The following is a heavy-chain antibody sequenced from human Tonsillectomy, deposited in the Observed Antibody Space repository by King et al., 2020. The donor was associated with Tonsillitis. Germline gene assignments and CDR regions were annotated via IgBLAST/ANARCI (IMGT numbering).Heavy chain of an antibody. CDR2: IHYSGST. V-gene: IGHV4-59*01. CDR1: GCSLTDYY. Sequence: VQLQESGPGLVKPSETLSLTCTVSGCSLTDYYWSWIRQPPRKGLELIGYIHYSGSTNYNPSLKSRLTISVDKSTNQFSLKLSSVTAADTAVYYCARTEITMLRGVIIDYWGQGTLVTVSS. J-gene: IGHJ4*02. D-gene: IGHD3-10*01. CDR3: ARTEITMLRGVIIDY.